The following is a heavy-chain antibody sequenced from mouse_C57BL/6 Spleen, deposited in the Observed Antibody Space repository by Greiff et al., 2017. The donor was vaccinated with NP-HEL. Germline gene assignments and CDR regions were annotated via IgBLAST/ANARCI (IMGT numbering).Heavy chain of an antibody. Sequence: QVQLQQSGAELVRPGSSVKLSCKASGYTFTSYWMHWVKQRPIQGLEWIGNIDPSDSETHYNQKFKDKATLTVDKSSSTAYMQLSSLTSEDSAVYYCARGGLTGSGYWGQGTTLTVSS. V-gene: IGHV1-52*01. CDR1: GYTFTSYW. J-gene: IGHJ2*01. CDR2: IDPSDSET. D-gene: IGHD4-1*01. CDR3: ARGGLTGSGY.